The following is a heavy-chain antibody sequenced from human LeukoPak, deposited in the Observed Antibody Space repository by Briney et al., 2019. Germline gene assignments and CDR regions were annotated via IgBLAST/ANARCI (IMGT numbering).Heavy chain of an antibody. Sequence: PGGSLRLSCAASGFTFSTYAMHWVRQAPGKGLEWVAIISYDGNNKYYADSVKGRFTISRDNSKNTLYLQMNSLRVEDTAVYYCARDRASTSGYYFAYWGQGTLVTVSS. CDR2: ISYDGNNK. D-gene: IGHD2-2*01. CDR3: ARDRASTSGYYFAY. J-gene: IGHJ4*02. V-gene: IGHV3-30-3*01. CDR1: GFTFSTYA.